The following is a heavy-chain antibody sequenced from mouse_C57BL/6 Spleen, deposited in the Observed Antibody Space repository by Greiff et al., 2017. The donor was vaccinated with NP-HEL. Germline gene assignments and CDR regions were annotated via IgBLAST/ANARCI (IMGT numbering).Heavy chain of an antibody. Sequence: QVQLQQSGPELVNPGASVKISCKASGYAFSSSWMNWVKQRPGKGLEWIGRIYPGDGDTNYNGKFKGKATLTADKSSSTAYMQLSSLTSEDSAVYFCARGERFYYAMDYWGQGTSVTVSS. V-gene: IGHV1-82*01. D-gene: IGHD1-1*01. CDR1: GYAFSSSW. CDR2: IYPGDGDT. J-gene: IGHJ4*01. CDR3: ARGERFYYAMDY.